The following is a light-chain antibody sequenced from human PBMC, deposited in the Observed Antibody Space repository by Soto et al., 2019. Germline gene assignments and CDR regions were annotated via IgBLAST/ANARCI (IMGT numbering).Light chain of an antibody. CDR1: SSNIGSSS. CDR2: TNN. J-gene: IGLJ1*01. Sequence: QSVLTQSPSASGTPGQRVTISCSGSSSNIGSSSVSWYQQLPGTAPKLLIYTNNERPSGVPDRFSGSKSGTSASLAISGLQSEDEADYFCAAWDASLNGYVFGTATKLTVL. V-gene: IGLV1-44*01. CDR3: AAWDASLNGYV.